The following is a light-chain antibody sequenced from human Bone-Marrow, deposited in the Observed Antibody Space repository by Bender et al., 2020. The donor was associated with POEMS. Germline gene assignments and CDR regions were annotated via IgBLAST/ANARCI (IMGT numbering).Light chain of an antibody. CDR3: TSYSTSDTLI. CDR2: EVT. J-gene: IGLJ2*01. CDR1: SNDIGSYNL. Sequence: QSALTQPASVSGSPGQSITISCTGTSNDIGSYNLVSWYQQHPGKAPKLLIYEVTKRPSGVSYRFSGSKSGNTASLTISGLQAEDEADYYCTSYSTSDTLIFGGGTRLTVL. V-gene: IGLV2-14*02.